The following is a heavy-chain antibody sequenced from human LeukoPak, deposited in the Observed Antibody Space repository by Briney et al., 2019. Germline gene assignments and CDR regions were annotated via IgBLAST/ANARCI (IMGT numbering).Heavy chain of an antibody. V-gene: IGHV1-8*01. J-gene: IGHJ4*02. Sequence: GASVTVSCKSSGYTFTSYDINWVRQATGQGLAWMGWMNPNSGNTGYAQKFQGRVTMTRNTSISTAYMELSSLRSEDTAVYYCARMSSWTYYDYVWGSYRYTHFDYWGQGTLVTVSS. CDR1: GYTFTSYD. CDR3: ARMSSWTYYDYVWGSYRYTHFDY. D-gene: IGHD3-16*02. CDR2: MNPNSGNT.